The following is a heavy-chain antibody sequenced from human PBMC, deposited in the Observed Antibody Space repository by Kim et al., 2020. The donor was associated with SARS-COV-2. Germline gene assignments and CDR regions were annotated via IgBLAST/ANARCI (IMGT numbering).Heavy chain of an antibody. CDR2: IYPGDSDT. CDR1: GYSFTSYW. Sequence: GESLKISCKGSGYSFTSYWIGWVRQMPGKGLEWMGIIYPGDSDTRYSPSFQGRVTISADKSISTAYLQWSSLKASDTAMYYCARNGYYDSSGYPIKYYYYYYGMDVWGQGTTVTVSS. D-gene: IGHD3-22*01. V-gene: IGHV5-51*01. J-gene: IGHJ6*02. CDR3: ARNGYYDSSGYPIKYYYYYYGMDV.